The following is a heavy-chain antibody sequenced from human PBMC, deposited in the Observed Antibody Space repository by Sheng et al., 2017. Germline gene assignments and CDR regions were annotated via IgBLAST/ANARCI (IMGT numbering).Heavy chain of an antibody. Sequence: QVQLVQSGAEVKKPGASVKVSCKASGYTFTSYGISWVRQAPGQGLEWMGWISAYNGNTNYAQKLQGRVTMTTDTSTSTAYMELRSLRSDDTAVYYCARWSWHYDSSGKRYYFDYWGQGTLVTVSS. CDR2: ISAYNGNT. CDR1: GYTFTSYG. V-gene: IGHV1-18*01. J-gene: IGHJ4*02. CDR3: ARWSWHYDSSGKRYYFDY. D-gene: IGHD3-22*01.